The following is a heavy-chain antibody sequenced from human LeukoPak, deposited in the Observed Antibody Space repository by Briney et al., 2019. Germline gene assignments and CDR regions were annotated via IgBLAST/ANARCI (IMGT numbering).Heavy chain of an antibody. CDR1: GFAFSSYS. CDR3: AKAVILY. D-gene: IGHD2/OR15-2a*01. CDR2: ISYDGSNK. J-gene: IGHJ4*02. Sequence: GGSLRLSCAASGFAFSSYSMNWVRQAPGKGLEWVAVISYDGSNKYYADSVKGRFTISRDNSKNTLYLQMNSLRAEDTAVYYCAKAVILYWGQGTLVTVSS. V-gene: IGHV3-30*18.